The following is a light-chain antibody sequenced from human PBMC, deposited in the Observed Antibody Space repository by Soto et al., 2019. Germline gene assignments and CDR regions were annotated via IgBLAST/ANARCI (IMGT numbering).Light chain of an antibody. CDR2: NTN. CDR3: VLFMGSGIWV. V-gene: IGLV8-61*01. CDR1: SGSVSTSYY. J-gene: IGLJ3*02. Sequence: QAVVTQEPSFSVSPGRTVTLTCGLSSGSVSTSYYPSWYQQTPGQAPRTLIYNTNTRSSGVPDRFSGSILGNKAALTITGAQADDESDYYCVLFMGSGIWVFGGGTKLTV.